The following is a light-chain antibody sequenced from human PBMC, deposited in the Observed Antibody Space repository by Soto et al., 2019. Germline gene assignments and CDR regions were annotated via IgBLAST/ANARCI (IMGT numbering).Light chain of an antibody. J-gene: IGKJ5*01. Sequence: EIVLTQSPGTLSLSPGERATLSCRASQSFRGLLAWYQQKPGQAPRLLIYGASSRATGIPDRFSGSGSGTDFTLTIDGLEPEDFVVYYCQQYGYSPITFGQGTRLEIK. CDR3: QQYGYSPIT. CDR1: QSFRGL. V-gene: IGKV3-20*01. CDR2: GAS.